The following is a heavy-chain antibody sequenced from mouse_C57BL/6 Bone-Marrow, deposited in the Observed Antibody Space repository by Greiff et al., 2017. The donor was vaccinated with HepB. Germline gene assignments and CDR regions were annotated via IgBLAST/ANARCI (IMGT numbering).Heavy chain of an antibody. D-gene: IGHD1-1*01. CDR2: IHPSDSDT. CDR1: GYTFTSYW. J-gene: IGHJ4*01. V-gene: IGHV1-74*01. CDR3: AISDYYGSSSEVYYAMDY. Sequence: QVQLKQPGAELVKPGASVKVSCKASGYTFTSYWMHWVKQRPGQGLEWIGRIHPSDSDTNYNQKFKGKATLTVDKSSSTAYMQLSSLTSEDSAVYYCAISDYYGSSSEVYYAMDYWGQGTSVTVSS.